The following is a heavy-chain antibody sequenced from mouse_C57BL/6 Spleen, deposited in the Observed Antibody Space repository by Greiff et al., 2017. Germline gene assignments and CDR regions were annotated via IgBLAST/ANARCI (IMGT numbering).Heavy chain of an antibody. CDR1: GFSLTSYG. D-gene: IGHD3-1*01. Sequence: VQLQESGPGLVQPSQSLSITCPVSGFSLTSYGVPWVRQSPGKGLEWLGVIWRGGSTDYNAAFMSRLSITKDNTKSQVFFKMNSLQADDTAIYYSAKNSGGSFAYWGQGTLVTVSA. CDR3: AKNSGGSFAY. J-gene: IGHJ3*01. CDR2: IWRGGST. V-gene: IGHV2-5*01.